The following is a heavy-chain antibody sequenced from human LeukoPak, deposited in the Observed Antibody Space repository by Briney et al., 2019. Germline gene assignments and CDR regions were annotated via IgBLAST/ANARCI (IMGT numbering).Heavy chain of an antibody. CDR1: GGSISSSSYY. CDR3: ARANYYDSSGLRY. J-gene: IGHJ4*02. Sequence: KASETLSLTCTVSGGSISSSSYYWGWIRQPPGKGLEWIGSIYYSGSTYYNPSPKSRVTISVDTSKNQFSLKLSSVTAADTAVYYCARANYYDSSGLRYWGQGTLVTVSS. D-gene: IGHD3-22*01. CDR2: IYYSGST. V-gene: IGHV4-39*07.